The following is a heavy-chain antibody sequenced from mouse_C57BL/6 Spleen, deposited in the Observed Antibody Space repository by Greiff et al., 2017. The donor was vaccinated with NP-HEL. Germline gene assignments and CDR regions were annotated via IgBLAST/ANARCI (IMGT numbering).Heavy chain of an antibody. CDR3: AREDYGSSYGY. D-gene: IGHD1-1*01. CDR1: GFTFSSYA. CDR2: ISDGGSYT. V-gene: IGHV5-4*01. Sequence: EVQLVESGGGLVKPGGSLKLSCAASGFTFSSYAMSWVRQTPEKRLEWVATISDGGSYTYYPDNVKGRFTISRDKAKNNLYLQMSHLKSEDTAMYYCAREDYGSSYGYWGQGTTLTVSS. J-gene: IGHJ2*01.